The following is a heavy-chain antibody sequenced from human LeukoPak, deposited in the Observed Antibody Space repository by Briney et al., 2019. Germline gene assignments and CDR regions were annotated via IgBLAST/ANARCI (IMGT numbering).Heavy chain of an antibody. CDR3: ARLDSSGWNSFEY. CDR1: GLTFNVAW. D-gene: IGHD6-19*01. J-gene: IGHJ4*02. CDR2: IKSKTDGETT. Sequence: GGSLRLSCAVSGLTFNVAWMSWVRQAPGKGLEWIGRIKSKTDGETTDYAAPLRGRFSISRDDSKDTLYLQMNSLRAEDTAVYYCARLDSSGWNSFEYWGQGSLVTVSS. V-gene: IGHV3-15*01.